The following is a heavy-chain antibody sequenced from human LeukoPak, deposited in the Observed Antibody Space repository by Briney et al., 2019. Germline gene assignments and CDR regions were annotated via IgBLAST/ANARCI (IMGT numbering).Heavy chain of an antibody. D-gene: IGHD4-23*01. Sequence: GGSLRLSCAASGFTFDDYGMSWVRQAPGKGLEWVSGINWNGGSTGYADSVKGRFTISRDNAKNSLYLQMNSLRAEDTALYYCARERGNDYGGHWFDPWGQGTLVTVSS. V-gene: IGHV3-20*04. CDR3: ARERGNDYGGHWFDP. CDR2: INWNGGST. CDR1: GFTFDDYG. J-gene: IGHJ5*02.